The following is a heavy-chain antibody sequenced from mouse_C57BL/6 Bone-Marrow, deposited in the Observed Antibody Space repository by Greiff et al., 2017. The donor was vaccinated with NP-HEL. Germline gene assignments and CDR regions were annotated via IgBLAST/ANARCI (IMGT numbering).Heavy chain of an antibody. Sequence: VQLKQSVAELVRPGASVKLSCTASGFNIKNTYMPWVKQRPEQGLEWIGRIDPANGNTKYAPKFKGKATITADTSPNTAYLQLSSLTSEDTAIYYRARSGYGNYVDYWGQGTPLTVSS. CDR3: ARSGYGNYVDY. V-gene: IGHV14-3*01. CDR1: GFNIKNTY. CDR2: IDPANGNT. D-gene: IGHD2-1*01. J-gene: IGHJ2*01.